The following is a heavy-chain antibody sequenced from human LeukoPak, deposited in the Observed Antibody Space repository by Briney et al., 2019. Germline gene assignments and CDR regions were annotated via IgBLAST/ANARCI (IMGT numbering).Heavy chain of an antibody. Sequence: SETLSLTCVVYGGSFSGYYWSWIRQPPGEGLEWIGEINHSGSTNYNPSLKSRVTISVDTSKNQFSLNLNSVTAADTAVYYCARVRGDVDTAMAAGWFDYWGQGTLVTVSS. J-gene: IGHJ4*02. D-gene: IGHD5-18*01. CDR2: INHSGST. CDR3: ARVRGDVDTAMAAGWFDY. V-gene: IGHV4-34*01. CDR1: GGSFSGYY.